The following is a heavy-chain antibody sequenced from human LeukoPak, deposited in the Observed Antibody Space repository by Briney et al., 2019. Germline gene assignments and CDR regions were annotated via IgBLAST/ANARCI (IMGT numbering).Heavy chain of an antibody. CDR2: IYYSGST. CDR3: ARTLRFLEYGGGYYYYYMAV. D-gene: IGHD3-3*01. Sequence: PSETLSLTCTVSGGSISSGDYYWSWIRQPPGKGLEWIGYIYYSGSTYYNPSLKSRVTISVDTSKNQFSLKLSSVTAADTAVYYCARTLRFLEYGGGYYYYYMAVWGKGTTVTVSS. CDR1: GGSISSGDYY. V-gene: IGHV4-30-4*08. J-gene: IGHJ6*03.